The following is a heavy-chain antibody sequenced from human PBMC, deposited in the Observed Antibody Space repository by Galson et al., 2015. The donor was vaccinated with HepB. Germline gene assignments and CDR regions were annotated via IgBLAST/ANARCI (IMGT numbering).Heavy chain of an antibody. Sequence: SLRLSCAVSGFIFNDHYIDWVRQAPGKGLEWVALSRHKDNSYTTEYAASVKGRFIISRDDSQNSLYLYMNRLTTDDTAVYYCVREGASGYEFDYWGQGTLVTVSS. V-gene: IGHV3-72*01. CDR1: GFIFNDHY. D-gene: IGHD5-12*01. J-gene: IGHJ4*02. CDR2: SRHKDNSYTT. CDR3: VREGASGYEFDY.